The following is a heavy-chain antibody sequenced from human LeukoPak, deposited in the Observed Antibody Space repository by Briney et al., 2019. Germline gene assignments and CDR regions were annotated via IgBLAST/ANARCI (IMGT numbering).Heavy chain of an antibody. Sequence: GASVKVSCKASGYTFTSYDINWVRQATAQGLEWMGLMNPNSGNTAYAQKFHGRVTMTRNTSISTAYMELSSLRSDDTAVYYCARGGGSTWTQRGYFHPWGQGTLVTVSS. CDR3: ARGGGSTWTQRGYFHP. CDR1: GYTFTSYD. V-gene: IGHV1-8*01. J-gene: IGHJ1*01. D-gene: IGHD6-13*01. CDR2: MNPNSGNT.